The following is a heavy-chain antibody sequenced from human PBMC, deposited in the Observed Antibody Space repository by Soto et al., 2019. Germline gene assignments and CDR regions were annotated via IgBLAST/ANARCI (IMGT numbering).Heavy chain of an antibody. CDR2: TNPRDGST. Sequence: ASVKVSCKASGYSLTGYYMHWVRQAPGQGLEWMGITNPRDGSTNYAQKFQGRVTMTSDTSTSTVYMEMSSLRSDDTAMYYCARSYVTSRPIDFWGQGTLVTVSS. D-gene: IGHD3-10*02. CDR1: GYSLTGYY. V-gene: IGHV1-46*01. CDR3: ARSYVTSRPIDF. J-gene: IGHJ4*02.